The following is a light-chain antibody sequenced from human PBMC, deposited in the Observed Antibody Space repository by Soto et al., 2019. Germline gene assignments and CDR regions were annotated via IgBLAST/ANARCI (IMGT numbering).Light chain of an antibody. CDR2: DAS. J-gene: IGKJ1*01. CDR3: QQYDNWPRT. Sequence: EIVMTQSPATLSVSPGERATLSCRASQSVSSNLVWYQQKPGQAPRLLIYDASTRVTGIPARFSGSGSGTEFTLTISSLQSEDFAVYYCQQYDNWPRTFGQGTKVEIK. V-gene: IGKV3D-15*01. CDR1: QSVSSN.